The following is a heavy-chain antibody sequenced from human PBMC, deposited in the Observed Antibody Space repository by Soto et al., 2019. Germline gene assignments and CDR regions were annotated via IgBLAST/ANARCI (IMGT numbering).Heavy chain of an antibody. CDR3: AKDERYVLMVYAILRDDYYYYGMDV. CDR2: TYYRSKWYN. D-gene: IGHD2-8*01. J-gene: IGHJ6*02. Sequence: SETLSLTCAISGDSVSSNSAAWNWIRQSPSRGLEWLGRTYYRSKWYNDYAVSVKSRITINPDTSKNQFSLQLNSVTPEDTAVYYCAKDERYVLMVYAILRDDYYYYGMDVWGQGTTVTVSS. V-gene: IGHV6-1*01. CDR1: GDSVSSNSAA.